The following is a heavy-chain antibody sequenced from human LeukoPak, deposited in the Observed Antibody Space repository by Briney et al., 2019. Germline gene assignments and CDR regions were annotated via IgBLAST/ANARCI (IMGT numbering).Heavy chain of an antibody. J-gene: IGHJ4*02. V-gene: IGHV3-48*01. CDR2: ISSSSSTI. CDR3: ARDCSSTSCYGGFDY. Sequence: GGSLRLSCAASGFTFSSYSMNWVRQAPGKGLEWVSYISSSSSTIYYADSVKGRFTSSRDNAKNSLYLQMNSLRAEDTAVYYCARDCSSTSCYGGFDYWGQGTLVTVSS. D-gene: IGHD2-2*01. CDR1: GFTFSSYS.